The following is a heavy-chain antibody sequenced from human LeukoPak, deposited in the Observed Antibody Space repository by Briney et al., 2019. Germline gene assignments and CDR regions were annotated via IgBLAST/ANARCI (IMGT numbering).Heavy chain of an antibody. V-gene: IGHV1-8*01. CDR2: MNPNSGNT. CDR3: ARLHDYGDYEYYYYYMDV. Sequence: AASVKVSCKASGYTFTSYDINWVRQATGQGLEWMGWMNPNSGNTDYAQKFQGRVTMTRNTSISTAYMELSSLRSEDTAVYYCARLHDYGDYEYYYYYMDVWGKGTTVTVSS. J-gene: IGHJ6*03. D-gene: IGHD4-17*01. CDR1: GYTFTSYD.